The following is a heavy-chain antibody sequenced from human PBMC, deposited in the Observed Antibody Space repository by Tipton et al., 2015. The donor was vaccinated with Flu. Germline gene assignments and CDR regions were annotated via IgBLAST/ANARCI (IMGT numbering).Heavy chain of an antibody. CDR1: GGSISSYY. CDR2: SFYSGST. Sequence: TLSLTCTVSGGSISSYYWSWIRQPPGKGLEWIGFSFYSGSTSYNPSLKSRVTISVDTSRNQFSLNLKSVTAADTAVYYCARDRGWPAALDYWSQGILVTVSS. V-gene: IGHV4-59*01. J-gene: IGHJ4*02. CDR3: ARDRGWPAALDY. D-gene: IGHD3-10*01.